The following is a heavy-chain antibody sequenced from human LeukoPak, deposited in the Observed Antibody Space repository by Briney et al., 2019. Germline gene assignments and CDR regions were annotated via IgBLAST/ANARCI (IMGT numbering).Heavy chain of an antibody. J-gene: IGHJ6*04. V-gene: IGHV3-23*01. CDR2: ISGSGGST. CDR3: AELGITMIGGV. CDR1: GFTFSSYG. D-gene: IGHD3-10*02. Sequence: GGSLRLSCAASGFTFSSYGMSWVRQAPGKGLEWVSAISGSGGSTYYADSVKGRFTISRDNSKNSLYLQMNSLRAEDTAVYYCAELGITMIGGVWGKRTTVTISS.